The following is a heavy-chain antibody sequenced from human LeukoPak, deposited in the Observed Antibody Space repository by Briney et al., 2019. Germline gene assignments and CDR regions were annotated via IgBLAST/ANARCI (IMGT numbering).Heavy chain of an antibody. CDR1: GGSISSSSYY. D-gene: IGHD2-8*01. CDR2: IYYSGST. J-gene: IGHJ6*03. CDR3: ARDTNGVKYYYSYMDV. Sequence: SETLSLTCTVSGGSISSSSYYWGWICQPPGKGLEWIGSIYYSGSTYYNPSLKSRVTISVDTSKNQLALKLSSVTAADTAVYYCARDTNGVKYYYSYMDVWGKGATVTVSS. V-gene: IGHV4-39*02.